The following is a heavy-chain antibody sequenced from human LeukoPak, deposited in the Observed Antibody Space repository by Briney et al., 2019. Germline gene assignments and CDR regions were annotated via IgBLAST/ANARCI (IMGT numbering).Heavy chain of an antibody. CDR3: AREYYYDRSGYYGWFDP. Sequence: GGSLRLSCAASGFTFSNYAMHWVRQAPGKGLEWAAVISYDGNNKYYPGSVRGRFTISRDNSKKTLYLQMNSLRAEDTAVYYCAREYYYDRSGYYGWFDPWGQGTLVTVSS. J-gene: IGHJ5*02. D-gene: IGHD3-22*01. V-gene: IGHV3-30*03. CDR1: GFTFSNYA. CDR2: ISYDGNNK.